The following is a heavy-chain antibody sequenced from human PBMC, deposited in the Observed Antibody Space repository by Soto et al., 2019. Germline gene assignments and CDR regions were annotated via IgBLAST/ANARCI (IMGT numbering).Heavy chain of an antibody. CDR1: GFTFDDYA. Sequence: EVQLVESGGGLVQPGRSLRLSCAASGFTFDDYAVHWGRQAPGKGLEWVSGISWYSGSIGYADSVKGRFTISRDNAKNSLYLQMNSLRAEDTALYYCAARLYSSSWYPPSWGQGTLVTVSS. J-gene: IGHJ5*02. D-gene: IGHD6-13*01. CDR3: AARLYSSSWYPPS. CDR2: ISWYSGSI. V-gene: IGHV3-9*01.